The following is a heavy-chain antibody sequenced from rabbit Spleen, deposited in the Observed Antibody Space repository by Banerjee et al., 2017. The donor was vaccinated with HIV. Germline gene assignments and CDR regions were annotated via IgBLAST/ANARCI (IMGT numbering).Heavy chain of an antibody. CDR1: GVYFNFNND. CDR2: VDVGGSGFT. J-gene: IGHJ6*01. D-gene: IGHD8-1*01. V-gene: IGHV1S40*01. CDR3: ARDAASSFSSYCMDL. Sequence: TLVESGGELDKTGASLTLTCTASGVYFNFNNDMCWVRQAPGKGLEWIGCVDVGGSGFTYFANWAKGRFSISKPSSTTVTLQMTSLTAADTATYFCARDAASSFSSYCMDLWGPGTLVTVS.